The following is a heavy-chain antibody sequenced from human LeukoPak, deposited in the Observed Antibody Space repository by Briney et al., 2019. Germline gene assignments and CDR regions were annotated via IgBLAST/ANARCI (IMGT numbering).Heavy chain of an antibody. J-gene: IGHJ6*02. D-gene: IGHD3-10*01. CDR2: INPNSGGT. CDR1: GYTFTGYY. Sequence: ASVKVSCKASGYTFTGYYMHWVRQAPGQGLEWMGWINPNSGGTNYAQKFQGRVTMTRDTSISTAYMELSRLRSDDTAVYYCARDLGGITMVRGVLDVWGQGTTVTVSS. V-gene: IGHV1-2*02. CDR3: ARDLGGITMVRGVLDV.